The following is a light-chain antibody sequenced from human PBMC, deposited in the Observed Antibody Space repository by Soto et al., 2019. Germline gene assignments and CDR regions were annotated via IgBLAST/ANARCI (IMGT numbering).Light chain of an antibody. CDR2: DAS. V-gene: IGKV3-11*01. CDR1: QSVSSY. J-gene: IGKJ4*01. CDR3: QQRSNWPH. Sequence: EIVLTQSPGTLSLSPGERATLSCRASQSVSSYLAWYQQKPGQAPRLLIYDASNRATGIPARFSGSGSGTDFTFTISSLEPEEFAVYYCQQRSNWPHFGGGTKVEIK.